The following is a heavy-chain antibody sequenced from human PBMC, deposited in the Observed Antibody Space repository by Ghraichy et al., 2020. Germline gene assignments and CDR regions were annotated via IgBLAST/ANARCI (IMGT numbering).Heavy chain of an antibody. CDR2: ISGSGGST. Sequence: GESLNISCAASGFTFSSYAMSWVRQAPGKGLEWVSAISGSGGSTYYADSVKGRFTISRDNSKNTLYLQMNSLRAEDTAVYYCAKVRRARTIFGVLTIQDYWGQGTLVTVSS. D-gene: IGHD3-3*01. CDR1: GFTFSSYA. J-gene: IGHJ4*02. CDR3: AKVRRARTIFGVLTIQDY. V-gene: IGHV3-23*01.